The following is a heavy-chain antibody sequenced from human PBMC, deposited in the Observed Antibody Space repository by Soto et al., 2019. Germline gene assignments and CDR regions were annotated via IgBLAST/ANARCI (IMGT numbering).Heavy chain of an antibody. CDR2: VKQDGSEK. V-gene: IGHV3-7*01. D-gene: IGHD2-15*01. CDR3: SMGSGESCYGYCYFDN. Sequence: EVQLVESGGGLVQPGGSLRLSCAASGFTFNNYWMTWVRQAPGKGLEWVANVKQDGSEKYHVNSVQGRFTISRDNAKNSLYLQINSLTGEDTAVYYCSMGSGESCYGYCYFDNWGQGTLVTVSS. J-gene: IGHJ4*02. CDR1: GFTFNNYW.